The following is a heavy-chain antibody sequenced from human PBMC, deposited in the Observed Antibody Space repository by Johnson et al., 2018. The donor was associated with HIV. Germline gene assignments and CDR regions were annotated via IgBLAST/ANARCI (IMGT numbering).Heavy chain of an antibody. CDR3: ARDQLELRDDAFDI. CDR2: ISYDGSNK. V-gene: IGHV3-30*04. Sequence: VQLVESGEGVVQPGRSMRLSCAASGFSFSTYTMHWVRQAPGKGLEWVALISYDGSNKFYTDSVKGRFTISRDNAKDTLYLRMNNLRAEDTAMYYCARDQLELRDDAFDIWGQGTMVTVSS. CDR1: GFSFSTYT. D-gene: IGHD1-7*01. J-gene: IGHJ3*02.